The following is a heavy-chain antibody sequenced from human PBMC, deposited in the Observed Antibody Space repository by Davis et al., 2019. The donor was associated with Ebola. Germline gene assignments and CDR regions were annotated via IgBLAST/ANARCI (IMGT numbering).Heavy chain of an antibody. CDR3: ARATRWLQLGDFDY. J-gene: IGHJ4*02. CDR1: GGTFSSYG. CDR2: INPNSGGT. Sequence: AASVKVSCKASGGTFSSYGVNWVRQAPGQGLEWMGWINPNSGGTNYAQKFQGRVTMTRDTSISTAYMELSRLRSDDTAVYYCARATRWLQLGDFDYWGQGTLVTVSS. V-gene: IGHV1-2*02. D-gene: IGHD5-24*01.